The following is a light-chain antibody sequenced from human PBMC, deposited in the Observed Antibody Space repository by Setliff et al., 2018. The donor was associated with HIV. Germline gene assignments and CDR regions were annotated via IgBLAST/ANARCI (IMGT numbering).Light chain of an antibody. V-gene: IGLV2-11*01. CDR2: DVT. Sequence: QSVLTQPRSVSGSPGQSVTISCTGTSSDVGGYDSVSWFQQHPGKAPKLMIYDVTNRPSGVSNRFSGSKSGNTASLTISGLQAEDEADYYCTSYANSDAVIFGTGTKGTVL. CDR3: TSYANSDAVI. CDR1: SSDVGGYDS. J-gene: IGLJ1*01.